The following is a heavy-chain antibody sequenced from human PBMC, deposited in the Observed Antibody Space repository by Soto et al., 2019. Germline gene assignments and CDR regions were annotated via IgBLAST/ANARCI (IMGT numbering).Heavy chain of an antibody. CDR3: ARDLEHDSSG. J-gene: IGHJ4*02. Sequence: EVQLVESGGGLVQPGGSLRLSCAASGFTFSSYSMNWVRQAPGKGLEWVSYISSSSSTINYAESVKGRFTISRDNAKNSLYLQMNSPRAEDTAVYYCARDLEHDSSGWGQGTLVTVSS. D-gene: IGHD3-22*01. V-gene: IGHV3-48*01. CDR1: GFTFSSYS. CDR2: ISSSSSTI.